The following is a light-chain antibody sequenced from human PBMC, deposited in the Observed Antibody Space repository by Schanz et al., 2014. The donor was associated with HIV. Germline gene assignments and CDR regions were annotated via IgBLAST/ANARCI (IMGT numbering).Light chain of an antibody. V-gene: IGLV2-14*02. CDR3: SSYAGSKNLVV. CDR1: SSDVGSYDL. Sequence: QSALTQPASVSGSPGQSITISCTGTSSDVGSYDLVSWYQQHPGKAPKLMIYDVSNRPSGVSNRFSGSKSDNTASLTVSGLQAEDEADYYCSSYAGSKNLVVFGGGTKLTVL. CDR2: DVS. J-gene: IGLJ2*01.